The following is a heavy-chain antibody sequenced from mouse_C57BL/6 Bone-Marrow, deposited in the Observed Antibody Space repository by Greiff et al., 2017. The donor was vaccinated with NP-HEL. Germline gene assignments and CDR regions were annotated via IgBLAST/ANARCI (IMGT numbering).Heavy chain of an antibody. D-gene: IGHD1-1*02. J-gene: IGHJ4*01. CDR2: IDPSDSYT. CDR3: ARGIIRWFYAMDY. V-gene: IGHV1-59*01. CDR1: GYTFTSYW. Sequence: QVQLQQPGAELVRPGTSVKLSCKASGYTFTSYWMHWVKQRPGQGLEWIGVIDPSDSYTNYNQKFKGQATLTVDTSSSTAYMQLSSLTSEDSAVYYCARGIIRWFYAMDYWGQGTSVTVSS.